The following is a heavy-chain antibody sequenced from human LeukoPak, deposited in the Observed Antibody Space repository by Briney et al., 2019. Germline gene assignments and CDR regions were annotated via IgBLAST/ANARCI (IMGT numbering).Heavy chain of an antibody. CDR2: VTHSGIT. CDR1: VESLSGYY. Sequence: SETLSLTCALYVESLSGYYGRGIRHPPGGAREGLGEVTHSGITNYNPSLKSRVTISEDTSKSQFSLKLSSVTAADTAVYYCARIYGDYSDFAYWGQGSPVTVSS. V-gene: IGHV4-34*01. D-gene: IGHD4-17*01. CDR3: ARIYGDYSDFAY. J-gene: IGHJ4*02.